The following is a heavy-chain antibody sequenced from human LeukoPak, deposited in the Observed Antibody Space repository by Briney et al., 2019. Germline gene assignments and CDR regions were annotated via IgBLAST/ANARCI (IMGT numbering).Heavy chain of an antibody. CDR3: AKGATAGAYYYYAMDV. V-gene: IGHV3-23*01. D-gene: IGHD6-13*01. CDR2: ISGGGGRT. J-gene: IGHJ6*02. Sequence: PGGSLRLSCAASGFTFSNYAMSWVRQAPGKGLEWVSVISGGGGRTYYADSVKGRFTISRDSSKNTLFLQMNSLRVEDTAVYYCAKGATAGAYYYYAMDVWGQGTTVTVSS. CDR1: GFTFSNYA.